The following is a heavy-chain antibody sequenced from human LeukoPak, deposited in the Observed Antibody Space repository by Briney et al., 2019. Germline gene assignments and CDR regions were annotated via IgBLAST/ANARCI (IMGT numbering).Heavy chain of an antibody. CDR1: GFTFSSYG. D-gene: IGHD3-10*01. CDR3: AKGQASTGRALNDY. CDR2: ISSSSSST. Sequence: PGGSLRLSCAASGFTFSSYGMSWVRQAPGKGLEWVSAISSSSSSTYYADPVKGRFTISRDNAKNSLYLQMNSLRAEDTAVYYCAKGQASTGRALNDYWGQGTLVTVSS. J-gene: IGHJ4*02. V-gene: IGHV3-21*04.